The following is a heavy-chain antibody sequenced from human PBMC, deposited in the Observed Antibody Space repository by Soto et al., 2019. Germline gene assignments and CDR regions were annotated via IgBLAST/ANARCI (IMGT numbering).Heavy chain of an antibody. J-gene: IGHJ4*02. Sequence: SETLSLTCSVSGGSISGSYWSWIRQSPGKGLEWLGYVYYTGSTNYSPSLRSRVSISVDTSKNEFSLRLSSVTAADTAVYFCARSVAVPGAHIDYWGQGTHVTVST. D-gene: IGHD3-3*01. CDR2: VYYTGST. CDR3: ARSVAVPGAHIDY. V-gene: IGHV4-59*01. CDR1: GGSISGSY.